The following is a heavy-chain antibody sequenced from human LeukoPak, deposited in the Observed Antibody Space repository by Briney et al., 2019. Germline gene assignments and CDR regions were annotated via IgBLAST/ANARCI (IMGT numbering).Heavy chain of an antibody. V-gene: IGHV3-23*01. Sequence: GGSLRLSCAASGFTFSSYGMSWVRQAPGKGLEWVSAISGSGGSTYYADSVKGRFTISRDNSKNTLYLQMNSLRAEDTAVYSCARGADGVSSNSRGWFDPWGQGTLVTVSS. D-gene: IGHD2-15*01. CDR1: GFTFSSYG. CDR3: ARGADGVSSNSRGWFDP. CDR2: ISGSGGST. J-gene: IGHJ5*02.